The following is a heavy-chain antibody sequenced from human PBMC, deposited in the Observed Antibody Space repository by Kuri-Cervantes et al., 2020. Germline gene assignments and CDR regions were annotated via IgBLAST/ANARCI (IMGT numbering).Heavy chain of an antibody. J-gene: IGHJ4*02. Sequence: GESLKISCAASGFTFSRYWMTWVRQAPGKGLEWVSYISSSGSTIYYADSVKGRFTISRDNAKNSLYLQMNSLRAEDTAVYYCARLYVEFDYWGQGTLVTVSS. CDR1: GFTFSRYW. CDR3: ARLYVEFDY. D-gene: IGHD3-16*01. CDR2: ISSSGSTI. V-gene: IGHV3-48*03.